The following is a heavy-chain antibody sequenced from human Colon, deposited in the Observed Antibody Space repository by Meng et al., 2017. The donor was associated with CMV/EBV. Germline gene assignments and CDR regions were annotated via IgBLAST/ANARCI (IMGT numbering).Heavy chain of an antibody. Sequence: QVPLTQWGAERLNPSGTPSLTHPASAASFPGYPGPWIRQPPGKGPEWIGEINYRGSIHYNPSLESRVTISLDMSTNQLSLKLNSVTAADTAVYYCVRGNWASDFWGQGTLVTVSS. J-gene: IGHJ4*02. D-gene: IGHD7-27*01. CDR1: AASFPGYP. CDR2: INYRGSI. V-gene: IGHV4-34*02. CDR3: VRGNWASDF.